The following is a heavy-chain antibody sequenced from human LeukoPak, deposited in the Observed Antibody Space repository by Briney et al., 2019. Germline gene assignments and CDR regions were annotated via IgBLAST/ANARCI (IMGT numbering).Heavy chain of an antibody. Sequence: GGSLRLSCAASGFTFSSYSMNWVRQAPGKALEWVSSISSSSSNIYYADSVKGRFTISRDNAKNSLYLQMNSLRAEDTAVYYCAILERITFGGVIVDYWGQGTLVTVSS. CDR2: ISSSSSNI. D-gene: IGHD3-16*02. CDR3: AILERITFGGVIVDY. V-gene: IGHV3-21*01. CDR1: GFTFSSYS. J-gene: IGHJ4*02.